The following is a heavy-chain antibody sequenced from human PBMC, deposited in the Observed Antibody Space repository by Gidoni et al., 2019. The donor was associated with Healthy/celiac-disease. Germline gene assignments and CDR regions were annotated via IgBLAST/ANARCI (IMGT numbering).Heavy chain of an antibody. Sequence: EVQLVESGGGLVQPGRSLRRSCTASEFTFGDYAMSWVRQAPGKGLEWVGFIRSKAYGGTTEYAASVKGRFTISRDDSKSIAYLQMNSLKTEDTAVYYCTRGASGIAVAGTDYWGQGTLVTVSS. J-gene: IGHJ4*02. D-gene: IGHD6-19*01. CDR2: IRSKAYGGTT. CDR1: EFTFGDYA. V-gene: IGHV3-49*04. CDR3: TRGASGIAVAGTDY.